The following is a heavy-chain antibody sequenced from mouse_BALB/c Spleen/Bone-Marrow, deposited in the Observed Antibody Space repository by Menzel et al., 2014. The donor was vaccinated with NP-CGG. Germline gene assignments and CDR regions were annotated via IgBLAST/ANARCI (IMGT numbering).Heavy chain of an antibody. V-gene: IGHV1S81*02. CDR3: ARDYDYWYFDV. J-gene: IGHJ1*01. Sequence: QVQLQQSGAELVKPGASVKLSCKASGYTFTSYWMHWVKQRPGQGLEWIGGINRSNGRTNYNEKFRSKATLTVDKSSSTAYMQLSSLTSEDSAVYYCARDYDYWYFDVWGAGTTVTVSS. CDR1: GYTFTSYW. CDR2: INRSNGRT. D-gene: IGHD2-4*01.